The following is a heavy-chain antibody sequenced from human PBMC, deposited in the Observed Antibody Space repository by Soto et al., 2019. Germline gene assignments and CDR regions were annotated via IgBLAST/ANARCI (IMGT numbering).Heavy chain of an antibody. Sequence: VKVSCKASGGTFSSYAISWVRQAPGQGLEWMGGIIPIFGTANYAQKFQGRVTITADESTSTAYMELSSLRSEDTAVYYCARDFPITTTLIVINTVPRTYYYGMDVWGQGTTVTVSS. J-gene: IGHJ6*02. D-gene: IGHD3-22*01. V-gene: IGHV1-69*01. CDR3: ARDFPITTTLIVINTVPRTYYYGMDV. CDR1: GGTFSSYA. CDR2: IIPIFGTA.